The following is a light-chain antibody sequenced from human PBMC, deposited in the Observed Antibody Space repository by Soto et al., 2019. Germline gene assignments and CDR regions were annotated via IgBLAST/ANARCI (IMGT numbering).Light chain of an antibody. CDR3: QQYGSSPWT. CDR1: QTVTSNS. Sequence: EIVLTQSPGTLSLSPGEGATLSCRASQTVTSNSLAWYQQKPGQAPRLLIYGASSRATDIPDRFSGSGSGTDFTLTISRLEPEDFSVYYCQQYGSSPWTFGQGTKVEIK. CDR2: GAS. J-gene: IGKJ1*01. V-gene: IGKV3-20*01.